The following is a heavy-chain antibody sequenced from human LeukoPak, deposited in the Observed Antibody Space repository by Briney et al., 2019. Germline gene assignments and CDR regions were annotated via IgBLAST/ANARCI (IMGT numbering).Heavy chain of an antibody. D-gene: IGHD5-18*01. J-gene: IGHJ4*02. CDR2: IYYSGST. CDR3: ARQAPGYSYGYVY. CDR1: GGSLSSSSYY. V-gene: IGHV4-39*01. Sequence: SETLSLTCTVSGGSLSSSSYYWGWIRQPPGRGLEWIGSIYYSGSTYYNPSLKSRVTISVDTSKNQFSLKLSSVTAADTAVYYCARQAPGYSYGYVYWGQGTLVTVSS.